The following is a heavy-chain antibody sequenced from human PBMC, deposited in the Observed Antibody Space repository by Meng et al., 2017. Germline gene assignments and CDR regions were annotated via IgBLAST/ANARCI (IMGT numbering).Heavy chain of an antibody. CDR2: ISGSGGST. CDR3: AKELHIVVVPAAIVNDAFDI. CDR1: GFTFSSYA. J-gene: IGHJ3*02. D-gene: IGHD2-2*01. Sequence: GGSLRLSCAASGFTFSSYAMSWVRQAPGKGLEWVSAISGSGGSTYYADSVKGRFTISRDNSKNTLYLQMNSLRAEDTAVYYCAKELHIVVVPAAIVNDAFDIWGQGTMVTVSS. V-gene: IGHV3-23*01.